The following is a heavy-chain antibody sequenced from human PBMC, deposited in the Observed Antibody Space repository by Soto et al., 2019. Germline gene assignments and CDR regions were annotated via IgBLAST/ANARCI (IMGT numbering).Heavy chain of an antibody. CDR2: ISSSSSYT. CDR1: GFTFSDYY. D-gene: IGHD6-19*01. CDR3: ARDSGWTGAGPPYYYYYGMDV. J-gene: IGHJ6*02. Sequence: PGGSLRLSCAASGFTFSDYYMSWIRQAPGKGLEWVSYISSSSSYTNYADSVKGRFTISRDNAKNSLYLQMNSLRAEDTAVYYCARDSGWTGAGPPYYYYYGMDVWGQGTTVTVSS. V-gene: IGHV3-11*06.